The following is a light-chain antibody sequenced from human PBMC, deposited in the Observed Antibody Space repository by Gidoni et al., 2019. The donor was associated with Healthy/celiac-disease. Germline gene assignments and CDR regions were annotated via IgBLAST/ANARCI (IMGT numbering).Light chain of an antibody. Sequence: LLLTQSPVTLSVSPGERATLSCRASQAVGSNCLAWYQQKPRQAPRRLIIGISTRATDIPDRFSGSGSGTEFTLTINSLQSEDYAVYYWQQYSQGPITLGQGTRLEIK. CDR2: GIS. CDR1: QAVGSN. CDR3: QQYSQGPIT. J-gene: IGKJ5*01. V-gene: IGKV3-15*01.